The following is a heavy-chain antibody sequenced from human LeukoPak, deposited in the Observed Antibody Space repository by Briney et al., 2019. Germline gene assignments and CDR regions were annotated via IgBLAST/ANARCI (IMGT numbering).Heavy chain of an antibody. J-gene: IGHJ4*02. Sequence: PGGSLRLSCAASGFTFSTDAMTWVRQAPGKGLQWVSAISGSGDDTYYEDSVKGRFTISRDNSKNMMYLQMNSLRAEDTALYCCARDSSGWSKNYWGQGTLVTVSS. CDR3: ARDSSGWSKNY. CDR1: GFTFSTDA. V-gene: IGHV3-23*01. CDR2: ISGSGDDT. D-gene: IGHD6-19*01.